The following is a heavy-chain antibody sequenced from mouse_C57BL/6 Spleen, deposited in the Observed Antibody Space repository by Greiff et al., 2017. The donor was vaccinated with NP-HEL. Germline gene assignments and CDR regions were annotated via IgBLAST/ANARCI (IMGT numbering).Heavy chain of an antibody. V-gene: IGHV1-82*01. D-gene: IGHD3-2*02. CDR2: IYPGDGDT. J-gene: IGHJ4*01. CDR1: GYAFSSSW. CDR3: ARSRTAQAYYAMDY. Sequence: QVQLQQSGPELMKPGASVKISCKASGYAFSSSWMNWVKQRPGKGLEWIGRIYPGDGDTNYNGKFKGKATLTADKSSSTAYMQLSSLTSEDSAVYFCARSRTAQAYYAMDYWGQGTSVTVSS.